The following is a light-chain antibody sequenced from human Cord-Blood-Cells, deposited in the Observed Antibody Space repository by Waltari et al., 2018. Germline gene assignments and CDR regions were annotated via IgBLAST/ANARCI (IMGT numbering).Light chain of an antibody. CDR2: DAS. CDR1: QSVSSY. J-gene: IGKJ2*02. CDR3: QQRSNWRT. V-gene: IGKV3-11*01. Sequence: EIVLTQSPATLSLSPGERATLSCRASQSVSSYLAWYQQKPGQAPSLLIYDASNRATGIPARFSGSGSGTDFTLTISSLGPEDFAVYYCQQRSNWRTFGQGTKLEIK.